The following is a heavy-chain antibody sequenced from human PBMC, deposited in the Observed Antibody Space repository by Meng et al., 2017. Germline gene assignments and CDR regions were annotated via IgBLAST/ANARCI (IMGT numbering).Heavy chain of an antibody. D-gene: IGHD1-14*01. CDR1: GGSFSGYY. Sequence: QVQLQQWGAGRLKPSETLSLTCAVYGGSFSGYYWSWIRQPPGKGLEWIGEINHSGSTNYNPSLKSRVTISVDTSKNQFSLKLSSVTAADTAVYYCARTEDNWFDPWGQGTLVTVSS. J-gene: IGHJ5*02. CDR3: ARTEDNWFDP. CDR2: INHSGST. V-gene: IGHV4-34*01.